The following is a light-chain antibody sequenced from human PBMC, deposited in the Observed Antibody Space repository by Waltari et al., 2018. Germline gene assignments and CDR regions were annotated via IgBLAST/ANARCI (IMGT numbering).Light chain of an antibody. V-gene: IGLV3-1*01. CDR1: ILGTKS. Sequence: SSELTQPPSVSLSPGQTASSRCSGDILGTKSVSWYQHKPGQSPLLVIYQDIYRPSGIHERFSGSKSGNTATLAISGTQAMDDADYYCQALGSNRWVFGGGTKLTVL. CDR2: QDI. CDR3: QALGSNRWV. J-gene: IGLJ3*02.